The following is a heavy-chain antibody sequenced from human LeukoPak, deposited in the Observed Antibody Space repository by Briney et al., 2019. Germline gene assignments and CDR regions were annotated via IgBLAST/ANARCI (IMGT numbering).Heavy chain of an antibody. CDR1: GFSVSSNY. CDR2: MFASGST. CDR3: ARDPGSYPSNDAFDI. J-gene: IGHJ3*02. V-gene: IGHV3-66*01. Sequence: XSXRLSCTASGFSVSSNYMSWVRQAPGKGLEWVSVMFASGSTYYADSVKGRFTFSRDIFRNTLYLQLNNLRVEDTALYYCARDPGSYPSNDAFDIWGQGTMVTVSS. D-gene: IGHD1-26*01.